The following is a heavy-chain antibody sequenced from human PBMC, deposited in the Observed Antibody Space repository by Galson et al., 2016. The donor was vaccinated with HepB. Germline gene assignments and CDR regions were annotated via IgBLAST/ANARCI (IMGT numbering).Heavy chain of an antibody. D-gene: IGHD4/OR15-4a*01. CDR3: VKSPIFLSPNYHFYAMDV. CDR1: GFNFNDCA. Sequence: SLRLSCAASGFNFNDCAIHWVRQAPGKGLEWVSFISYDGSKIYYGDSVKGRFTISRDNSKNTLYLQMNSLRVGDMARYFCVKSPIFLSPNYHFYAMDVWGQGTAVTVSS. CDR2: ISYDGSKI. J-gene: IGHJ6*02. V-gene: IGHV3-30*18.